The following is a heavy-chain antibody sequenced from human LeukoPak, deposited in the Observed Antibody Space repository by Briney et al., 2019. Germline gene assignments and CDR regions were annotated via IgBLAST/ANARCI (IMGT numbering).Heavy chain of an antibody. CDR2: IIPIFGTA. CDR1: GGTFSSCA. Sequence: ASVKVSCKVSGGTFSSCAISWVRHAPGQRLEWMGGIIPIFGTANYAQKFQGRVTITADKSTSTAYMELSSLRAEDTAVYYCAKEGDYDILTGYPRGIDYWGQGTLVTVSS. D-gene: IGHD3-9*01. J-gene: IGHJ4*02. CDR3: AKEGDYDILTGYPRGIDY. V-gene: IGHV1-69*06.